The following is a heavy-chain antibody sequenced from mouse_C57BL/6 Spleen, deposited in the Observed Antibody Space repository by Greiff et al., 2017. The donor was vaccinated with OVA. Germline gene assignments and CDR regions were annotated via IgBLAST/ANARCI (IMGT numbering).Heavy chain of an antibody. CDR2: ISDGGSYT. J-gene: IGHJ3*01. D-gene: IGHD2-3*01. V-gene: IGHV5-4*01. CDR3: ARDYDSWFAD. Sequence: EVQLVESGGGLVKPGGSLKLSCAASGFTFSSYAMSWVRQTPEKRLEWVATISDGGSYTYYPDNVKGRFTISRDNAKNNLYLQMSHLKSEDTAMYYCARDYDSWFADWGQGTLVTVSA. CDR1: GFTFSSYA.